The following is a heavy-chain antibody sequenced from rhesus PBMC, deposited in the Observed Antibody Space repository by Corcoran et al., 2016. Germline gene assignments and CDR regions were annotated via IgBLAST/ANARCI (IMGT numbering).Heavy chain of an antibody. J-gene: IGHJ6*01. Sequence: QVQLQESGPGLVKPSETLSLTCAVSVGSISGGYDWSWIRQPPGKGLEGIGYIYGRTGSTNSNPALKNRVTISKDTSKTQFSLKLSSVTAADTAVYYCARRGYSYAPDYYGFDSWGQGVVVAVSS. CDR3: ARRGYSYAPDYYGFDS. V-gene: IGHV4-76*01. CDR1: VGSISGGYD. D-gene: IGHD5-24*01. CDR2: IYGRTGST.